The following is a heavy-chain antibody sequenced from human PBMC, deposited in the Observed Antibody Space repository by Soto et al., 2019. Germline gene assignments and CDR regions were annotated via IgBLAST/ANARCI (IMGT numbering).Heavy chain of an antibody. D-gene: IGHD6-13*01. Sequence: GSLRLSCTVSGGSISSSSYYWGWIRQPPGKGLEWIGSIYYSGSTYYNPSLKSRVTISVDTSKNQFSLKLSSVTAADTAVYYCATSSSVAAGTHNYYYYGMDVWGQGTTVTVSS. CDR2: IYYSGST. V-gene: IGHV4-39*01. CDR3: ATSSSVAAGTHNYYYYGMDV. J-gene: IGHJ6*02. CDR1: GGSISSSSYY.